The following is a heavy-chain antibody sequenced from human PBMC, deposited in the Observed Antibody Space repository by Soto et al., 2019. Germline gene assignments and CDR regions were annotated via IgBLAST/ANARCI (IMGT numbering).Heavy chain of an antibody. Sequence: ASVKVSCKASGYTFTGYYMHWVRQAPGQGLEWMGWINPNSGGTNYAQKFQGWVTMTRDTSISTAYMELSRLRSDDTAVYYCAREANIVATILARQKRSDPWAQGTLVTV. D-gene: IGHD5-12*01. V-gene: IGHV1-2*04. CDR3: AREANIVATILARQKRSDP. J-gene: IGHJ5*02. CDR2: INPNSGGT. CDR1: GYTFTGYY.